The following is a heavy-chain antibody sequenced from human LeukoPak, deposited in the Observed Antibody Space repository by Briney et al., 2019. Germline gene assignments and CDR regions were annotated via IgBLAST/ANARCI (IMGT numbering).Heavy chain of an antibody. V-gene: IGHV4-59*11. CDR2: IFHTGST. J-gene: IGHJ4*02. CDR3: AKEGGPARPGLDS. D-gene: IGHD6-6*01. CDR1: VASMTSHY. Sequence: SETLSLTCTVSVASMTSHYWTWMRQDPGTGLEWIGNIFHTGSTSYNPALESRVTISLDTSNTQFSLKLTSVTAADTAVYYCAKEGGPARPGLDSWGQGALVTVSS.